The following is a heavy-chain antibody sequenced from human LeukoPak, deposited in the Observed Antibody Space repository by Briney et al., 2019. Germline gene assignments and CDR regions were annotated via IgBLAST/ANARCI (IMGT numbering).Heavy chain of an antibody. CDR1: GGSISSYY. D-gene: IGHD2-15*01. CDR3: ARDIKCSGGSCALNWFDP. V-gene: IGHV4-4*07. J-gene: IGHJ5*02. CDR2: IYSSGST. Sequence: SETLSLTCTVSGGSISSYYWNWIRQPAGKGLEWIGRIYSSGSTNYNPSLKSRVTMSVDTSKNQFSLKLSSVTAADTAVYYCARDIKCSGGSCALNWFDPWGQGTLVTVSS.